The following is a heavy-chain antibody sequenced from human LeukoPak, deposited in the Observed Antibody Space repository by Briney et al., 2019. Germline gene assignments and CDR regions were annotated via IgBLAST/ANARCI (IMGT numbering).Heavy chain of an antibody. Sequence: SETLSLTCTVSGGSISSSTHYWGWIRQPPGKGLEWMGSIYYTGSTYYNPSLRSRVPISVDTSKNQFSLKLSSVTAADTAVYYCARRGGSGYYSPFDSWGQGTLVTVSS. V-gene: IGHV4-39*01. J-gene: IGHJ4*02. CDR3: ARRGGSGYYSPFDS. D-gene: IGHD3-3*01. CDR2: IYYTGST. CDR1: GGSISSSTHY.